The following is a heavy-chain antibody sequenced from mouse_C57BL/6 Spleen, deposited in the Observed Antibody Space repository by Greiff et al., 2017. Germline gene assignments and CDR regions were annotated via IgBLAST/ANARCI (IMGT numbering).Heavy chain of an antibody. D-gene: IGHD2-4*01. V-gene: IGHV1-7*01. CDR3: ARYGIYYDYDYYAMDY. CDR1: GYTFTRYW. J-gene: IGHJ4*01. CDR2: INPSSGYT. Sequence: QVQLQQPGAELAKPGASVTLSCQASGYTFTRYWMHWVKQRPGQGLEWIGYINPSSGYTKYNQKFKGKATLTADKSSSPAYMPLSSLTYEDSAVYYCARYGIYYDYDYYAMDYWGQGTSVTVSS.